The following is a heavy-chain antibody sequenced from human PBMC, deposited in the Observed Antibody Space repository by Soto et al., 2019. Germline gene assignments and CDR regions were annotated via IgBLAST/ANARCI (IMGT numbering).Heavy chain of an antibody. J-gene: IGHJ2*01. Sequence: QVQLVESGGGVVQPGRSLRLSCAASGFTFSSYAMHWVRQAPGMGLEWVALISYDGSNKYYADSVKGRFTISRDNSKNTVYMEMNSLRTEHSAVYYCPRVEAVAVTWWYFDLWGRGTLVTVSS. CDR1: GFTFSSYA. D-gene: IGHD6-19*01. V-gene: IGHV3-30*03. CDR2: ISYDGSNK. CDR3: PRVEAVAVTWWYFDL.